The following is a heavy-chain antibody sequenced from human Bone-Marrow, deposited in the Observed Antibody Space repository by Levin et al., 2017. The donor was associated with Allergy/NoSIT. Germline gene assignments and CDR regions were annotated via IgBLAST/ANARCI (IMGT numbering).Heavy chain of an antibody. J-gene: IGHJ4*02. D-gene: IGHD5-24*01. CDR1: GYTFTGHY. Sequence: ASVKVSCKASGYTFTGHYMHWVRQAPGQGLEWMGRINPNSGETNYAQKFQGRVTMTRDTSIITAYVELSSLRSDDTAVYYCAREGDADFDHWGQGSLVTVSS. V-gene: IGHV1-2*06. CDR3: AREGDADFDH. CDR2: INPNSGET.